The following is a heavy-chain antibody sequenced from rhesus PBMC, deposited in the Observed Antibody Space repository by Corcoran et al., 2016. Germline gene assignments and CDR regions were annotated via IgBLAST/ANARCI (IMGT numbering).Heavy chain of an antibody. CDR2: INSGGGRT. V-gene: IGHV3S5*01. CDR1: GFTFSSYG. Sequence: EVQLVETGGGLVQPGGSLKLSCAASGFTFSSYGMSWVRQAPGKGLEWVSAINSGGGRTYYAESVQGRFTISRDNSKNTLSLQMNSLRAEDTAVYYCAKNTNFWTGYYFDYWGQGVLVTVSS. CDR3: AKNTNFWTGYYFDY. D-gene: IGHD3-3*01. J-gene: IGHJ4*01.